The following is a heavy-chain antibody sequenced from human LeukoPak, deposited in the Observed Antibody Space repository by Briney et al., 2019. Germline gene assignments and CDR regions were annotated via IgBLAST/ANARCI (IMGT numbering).Heavy chain of an antibody. CDR1: GGSISSYY. D-gene: IGHD2/OR15-2a*01. J-gene: IGHJ3*02. CDR2: IYYSGST. Sequence: SETLSLTCTVSGGSISSYYWSWIRQPTGKGLEWIGYIYYSGSTNYNPSLKSRVTISVDTSKNQFSLKLSSVTAADTAVYYCARDGLIDAFDIWGQGTMVTVSS. V-gene: IGHV4-59*01. CDR3: ARDGLIDAFDI.